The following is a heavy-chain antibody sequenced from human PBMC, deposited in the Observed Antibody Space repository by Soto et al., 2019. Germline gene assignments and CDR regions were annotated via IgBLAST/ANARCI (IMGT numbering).Heavy chain of an antibody. CDR2: IIPIFPKT. CDR1: GGTFGNSA. CDR3: ARDKDRQHLGGNYYYGMDV. V-gene: IGHV1-69*12. Sequence: QVQLVQSGAEVKKPGSSVTVSCKASGGTFGNSAISWVRQAPGQGLEWMGGIIPIFPKTDYAQKFQERVIITADESTTTAYMELTRLRPEDTAVYFCARDKDRQHLGGNYYYGMDVWGQGTTVTVSS. J-gene: IGHJ6*02.